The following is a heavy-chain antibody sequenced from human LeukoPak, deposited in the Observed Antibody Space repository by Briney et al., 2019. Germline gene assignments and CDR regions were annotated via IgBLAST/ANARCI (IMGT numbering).Heavy chain of an antibody. Sequence: GGSLRLSCAASGFTFSSYVMSWVRQAPGKGLEWVAFIRYDGSNKNYADSVKGRFTISRDNFMSTVYLQMNSLRAEDTAVYYCAKDRQTITIFGVVNTPRANFDYWGQGTLVTVSS. D-gene: IGHD3-3*01. CDR3: AKDRQTITIFGVVNTPRANFDY. CDR1: GFTFSSYV. CDR2: IRYDGSNK. J-gene: IGHJ4*02. V-gene: IGHV3-30*02.